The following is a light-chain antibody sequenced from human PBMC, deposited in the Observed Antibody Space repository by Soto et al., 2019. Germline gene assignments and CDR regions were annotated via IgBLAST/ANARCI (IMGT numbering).Light chain of an antibody. J-gene: IGKJ2*01. V-gene: IGKV3-20*01. CDR2: GAS. Sequence: EIVLTQSPGTLSLSPGERATLSCRASQSVSSNYLAWYLQKPGQAPRLLIYGASNRATGVPDRFSGSGSATDFTLTINRLEPEDFAVYYCQQYGSSPGTFGQGAKLEIK. CDR1: QSVSSNY. CDR3: QQYGSSPGT.